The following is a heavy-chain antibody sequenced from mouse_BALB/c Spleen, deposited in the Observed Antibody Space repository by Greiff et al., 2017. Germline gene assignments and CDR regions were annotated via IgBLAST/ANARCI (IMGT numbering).Heavy chain of an antibody. CDR2: ISSGSSTI. Sequence: EVQLVESGGGLVQPGGSRKLSCAASGFTFSSFGMHWVRQAPEKGLEWVAYISSGSSTIYYADTVKGRFTISRDNPKNTLFLQMTSLRSEDTAMYYCARNRYDEWFAYWGQGTLVTVSA. V-gene: IGHV5-17*02. D-gene: IGHD2-14*01. CDR3: ARNRYDEWFAY. CDR1: GFTFSSFG. J-gene: IGHJ3*01.